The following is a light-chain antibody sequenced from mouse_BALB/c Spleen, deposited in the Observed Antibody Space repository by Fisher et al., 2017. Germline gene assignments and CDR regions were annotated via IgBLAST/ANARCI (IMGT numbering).Light chain of an antibody. CDR1: SSVSSSY. CDR3: QQFTSSPST. Sequence: DIVLTQTPAIMAASLGQKVTMTCSASSSVSSSYLHWYQQKSGASPKPLIHRTSNLASGVPARFSGSGSGNSYSLAISSMEGEDAATYYCQQFTSSPSTFRGGTKLEIK. CDR2: RTS. V-gene: IGKV4-58*01. J-gene: IGKJ2*01.